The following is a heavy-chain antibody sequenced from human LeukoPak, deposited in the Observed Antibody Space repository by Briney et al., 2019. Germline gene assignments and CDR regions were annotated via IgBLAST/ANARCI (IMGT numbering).Heavy chain of an antibody. CDR2: ISWNSGSI. CDR1: GFTFDDYA. J-gene: IGHJ3*02. D-gene: IGHD7-27*01. Sequence: GGSLRLSCAASGFTFDDYAMHWVRQAPGKGLEWVSGISWNSGSIGYADSVKGRFTISRDNAKNSLYLQMNSLRAEDMALYYCAKFLTGDILTGAFDIWGQGTMVTVSS. CDR3: AKFLTGDILTGAFDI. V-gene: IGHV3-9*03.